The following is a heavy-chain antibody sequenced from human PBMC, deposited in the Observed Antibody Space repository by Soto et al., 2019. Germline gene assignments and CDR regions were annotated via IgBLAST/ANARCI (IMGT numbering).Heavy chain of an antibody. CDR1: GYTFTSYG. CDR3: ARDLTYYDFWSGSTPPSTFDY. Sequence: ASVKVSCKASGYTFTSYGISWVRQAPGQGLEWMGWISAYNGNTNYAQKLRGRVTMTTDTSTSTAYMELRSLRSDDTAVYYCARDLTYYDFWSGSTPPSTFDYWGQGTLVTVSS. D-gene: IGHD3-3*01. V-gene: IGHV1-18*01. CDR2: ISAYNGNT. J-gene: IGHJ4*02.